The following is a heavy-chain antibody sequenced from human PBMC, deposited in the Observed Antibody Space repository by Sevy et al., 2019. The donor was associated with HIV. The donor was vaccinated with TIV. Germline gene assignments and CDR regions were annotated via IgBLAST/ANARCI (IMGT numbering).Heavy chain of an antibody. J-gene: IGHJ6*02. Sequence: GGSLRLSCAASGFTFSNYAMHWVRQAPGKGLEWVAVISYDGSNKYYADSVRGRFTISRDSSKNTVYLQMNSLRPEDTAVYYCARDLEVYGGWEQTSQGMDVWGQGTTVTVSS. CDR3: ARDLEVYGGWEQTSQGMDV. D-gene: IGHD1-26*01. V-gene: IGHV3-30-3*01. CDR2: ISYDGSNK. CDR1: GFTFSNYA.